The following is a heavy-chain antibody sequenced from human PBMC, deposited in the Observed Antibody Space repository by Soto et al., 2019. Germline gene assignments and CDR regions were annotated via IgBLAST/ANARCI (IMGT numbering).Heavy chain of an antibody. CDR1: GGSISSYY. V-gene: IGHV4-59*08. CDR2: IYYSGST. D-gene: IGHD6-19*01. Sequence: SETLSLTCTVSGGSISSYYWSWIRQPPGKGLEWIGYIYYSGSTNYNPSLKSRVTISVDTSKNQFSLKLSSVTAADTAVYYCARLGSSGWNYFDYWGQGTLVTVSS. J-gene: IGHJ4*02. CDR3: ARLGSSGWNYFDY.